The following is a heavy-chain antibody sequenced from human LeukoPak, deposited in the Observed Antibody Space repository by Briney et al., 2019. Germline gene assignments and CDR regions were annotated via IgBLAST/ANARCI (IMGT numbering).Heavy chain of an antibody. Sequence: GGSLRLSCPASGFTFSNYWVHWVRQAPGKGLVWVSRLYRDGSTTNYADSVKGRFTVSRDNAKNTLNLQMNSLRAEDTAVYYCARDKKSGESSEIDYWGQGTLVTVSS. V-gene: IGHV3-74*01. CDR1: GFTFSNYW. CDR3: ARDKKSGESSEIDY. J-gene: IGHJ4*02. CDR2: LYRDGSTT. D-gene: IGHD3-10*01.